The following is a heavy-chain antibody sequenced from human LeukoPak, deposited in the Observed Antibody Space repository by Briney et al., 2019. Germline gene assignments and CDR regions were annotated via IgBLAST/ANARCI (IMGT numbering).Heavy chain of an antibody. D-gene: IGHD3-16*01. Sequence: ASVKVSCKASGYTFTNYYMHCVRQAPGQGLEWMGIIRHSGGTIYAQKFQGRVAMTGDTSTSTVYMELSSLRSEDTALYYCAREEEGGTFDLWGQGTLVTVSS. CDR3: AREEEGGTFDL. CDR2: IRHSGGT. J-gene: IGHJ4*01. V-gene: IGHV1-46*01. CDR1: GYTFTNYY.